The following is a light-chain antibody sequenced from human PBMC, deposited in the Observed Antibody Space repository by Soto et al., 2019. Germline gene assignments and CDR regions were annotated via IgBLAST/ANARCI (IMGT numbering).Light chain of an antibody. CDR1: SSNIGGNS. Sequence: QSVLTQPPSVSAAPGQRVTISCSGSSSNIGGNSVSWYQQLPGTAPKLLIYDDDKRPSGAPDRFSGSKSGTSASLAISGLRSEDEADYYCAAWDDSLSGYVFGTGTKVTVL. J-gene: IGLJ1*01. CDR3: AAWDDSLSGYV. V-gene: IGLV1-47*01. CDR2: DDD.